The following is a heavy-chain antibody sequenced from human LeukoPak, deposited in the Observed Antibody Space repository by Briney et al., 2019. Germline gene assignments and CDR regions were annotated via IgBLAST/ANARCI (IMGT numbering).Heavy chain of an antibody. J-gene: IGHJ4*02. CDR3: AKDLSGSFDY. D-gene: IGHD1-26*01. CDR1: GFTFSIYA. V-gene: IGHV3-23*01. Sequence: GGSRRLSCAASGFTFSIYAMSWVRQAPGKGLEWVSAISATDVRTYYADSVKGRFTTSRDNSKRTLYLQMNSLRAEDTALYYCAKDLSGSFDYWGQGSLVTVSS. CDR2: ISATDVRT.